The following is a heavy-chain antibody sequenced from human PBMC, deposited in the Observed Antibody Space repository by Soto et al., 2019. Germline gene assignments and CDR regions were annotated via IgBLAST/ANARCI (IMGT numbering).Heavy chain of an antibody. Sequence: EVQLLESGGGLVQPGGSLRLSCAASGFTFSSYAMSWVRQAPGKGLEWVSAISGSGGSTYYADSVKGRFTISRNTSKNTLYLQMNSLRAEDTAVYYCAKPLDPFYDFWSGYYMNREATAMDVWGKGNTVTVSS. J-gene: IGHJ6*04. CDR2: ISGSGGST. CDR3: AKPLDPFYDFWSGYYMNREATAMDV. V-gene: IGHV3-23*01. D-gene: IGHD3-3*01. CDR1: GFTFSSYA.